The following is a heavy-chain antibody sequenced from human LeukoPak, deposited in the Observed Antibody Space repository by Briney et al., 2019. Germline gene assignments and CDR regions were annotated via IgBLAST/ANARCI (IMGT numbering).Heavy chain of an antibody. CDR1: GFTFSSYE. Sequence: PGESLRLSCAAAGFTFSSYEMNWVRQAPGKGLEWISYISGSGSRIHSTDSVKGRFTISRDNDKNSLYLQMNSLRAEDTAVYYCARDSRGWYQGLDYWGLGTLVTVSS. CDR3: ARDSRGWYQGLDY. V-gene: IGHV3-48*03. J-gene: IGHJ4*02. D-gene: IGHD6-19*01. CDR2: ISGSGSRI.